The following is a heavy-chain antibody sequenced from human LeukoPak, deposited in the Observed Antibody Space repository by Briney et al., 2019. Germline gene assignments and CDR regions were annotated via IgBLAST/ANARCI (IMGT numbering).Heavy chain of an antibody. Sequence: PGGSLRLSCTASGFTFATYAMSWVRQPPGKGLEWVAAIKGSENSAYYVESVKGRFTISRDNSKNTLFLQMNSLRAEDTAVYYCAKVVGDFNFWGQGTLVTVSS. V-gene: IGHV3-23*01. D-gene: IGHD4-17*01. J-gene: IGHJ4*02. CDR3: AKVVGDFNF. CDR2: IKGSENSA. CDR1: GFTFATYA.